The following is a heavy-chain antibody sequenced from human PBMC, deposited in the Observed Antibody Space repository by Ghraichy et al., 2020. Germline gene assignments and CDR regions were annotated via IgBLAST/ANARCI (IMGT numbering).Heavy chain of an antibody. CDR3: ARHRIYNAFDF. CDR2: IKEDGSQT. J-gene: IGHJ4*02. V-gene: IGHV3-7*01. CDR1: GFSFSSSW. D-gene: IGHD5-24*01. Sequence: GALRLSCAASGFSFSSSWMNWVRQAPGKGPEWVASIKEDGSQTYYEDSVKGRFTISRDNARNSLFLQMNSLRAEDTAVYYCARHRIYNAFDFWAQGTLFTVSS.